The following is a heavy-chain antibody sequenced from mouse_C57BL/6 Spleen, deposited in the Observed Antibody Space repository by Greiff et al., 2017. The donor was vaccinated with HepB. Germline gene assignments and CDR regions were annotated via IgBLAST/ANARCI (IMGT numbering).Heavy chain of an antibody. CDR2: IYWDDDK. V-gene: IGHV8-12*01. D-gene: IGHD1-3*01. Sequence: QVTLKESGPGILQSSQTLSLTCSFSGFSLSTSGMGVSWIRQPSGKGLEWLAHIYWDDDKRYNPSLKSRLTISKDTSRHQVFLKITSVDTADTATYYCARREDNYYFDYWGQGTTLTVSS. J-gene: IGHJ2*01. CDR3: ARREDNYYFDY. CDR1: GFSLSTSGMG.